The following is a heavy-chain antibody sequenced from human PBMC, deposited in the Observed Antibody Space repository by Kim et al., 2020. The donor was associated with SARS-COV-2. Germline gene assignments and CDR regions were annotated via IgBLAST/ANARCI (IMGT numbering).Heavy chain of an antibody. CDR1: GFTFSSYA. V-gene: IGHV3-23*01. D-gene: IGHD3-22*01. J-gene: IGHJ4*02. CDR2: ISGSGGST. CDR3: AKVYYYDSSGYYYGPSSLEIPNYFDY. Sequence: GGSLRLSCAASGFTFSSYAMSWVRQAPGKGLEWVSAISGSGGSTYYADSVKGRFTISRDNSKNTLYLQMNSLRAEDTAVYYCAKVYYYDSSGYYYGPSSLEIPNYFDYWGQGTLVTVSS.